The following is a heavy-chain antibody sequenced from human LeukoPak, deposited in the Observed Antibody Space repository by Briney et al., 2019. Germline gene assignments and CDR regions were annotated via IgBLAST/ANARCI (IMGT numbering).Heavy chain of an antibody. J-gene: IGHJ5*02. CDR3: ARDLTRTVTDANWFDP. Sequence: ASVKVSCKASGYTFTNYDINWVRQATGQGLEWMGWMNPNSGNTGYAQKFQGRVTITRNTSISTAYMELSSLRSEDTAVYYCARDLTRTVTDANWFDPWGQGTLVTVSS. V-gene: IGHV1-8*03. CDR1: GYTFTNYD. CDR2: MNPNSGNT. D-gene: IGHD4-17*01.